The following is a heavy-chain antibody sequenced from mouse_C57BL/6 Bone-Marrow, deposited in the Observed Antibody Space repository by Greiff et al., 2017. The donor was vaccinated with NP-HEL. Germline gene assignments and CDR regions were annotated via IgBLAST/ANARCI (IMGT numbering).Heavy chain of an antibody. V-gene: IGHV5-6*02. CDR1: GFTFSSYG. CDR2: ISSGGSYT. J-gene: IGHJ4*01. CDR3: ASIYDHYYYAMDY. Sequence: EVMLVESGGDLVKPGGSLKLSCAASGFTFSSYGMSWVRQTPDKRLEWVATISSGGSYTYYPDSVKGRFTISRDNAKNTLYLQMSSLKSEDTAMYYCASIYDHYYYAMDYWGQGTSVTVSS. D-gene: IGHD2-3*01.